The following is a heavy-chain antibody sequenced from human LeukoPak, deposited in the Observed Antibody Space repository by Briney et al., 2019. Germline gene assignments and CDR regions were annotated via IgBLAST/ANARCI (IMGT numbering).Heavy chain of an antibody. CDR3: ACYDSIVNYFDY. Sequence: SETLSLTCAVYGGSFSGYYWSWIRQPPGKGLEWIGEINHSGSTNYNPSLKSRVTISVDTSKNQFSLKLSSVTAADTAVYYCACYDSIVNYFDYWGQGTLVTVSS. CDR2: INHSGST. J-gene: IGHJ4*02. V-gene: IGHV4-34*01. CDR1: GGSFSGYY. D-gene: IGHD3-22*01.